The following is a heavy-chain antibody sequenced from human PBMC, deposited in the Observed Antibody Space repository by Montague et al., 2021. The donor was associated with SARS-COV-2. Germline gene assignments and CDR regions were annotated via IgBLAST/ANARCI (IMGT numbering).Heavy chain of an antibody. J-gene: IGHJ6*02. CDR2: TYYRSKWYN. CDR1: GDSVSSNSAA. Sequence: YAISGDSVSSNSAAWNWLRQSPSRGLEWLGRTYYRSKWYNDYAVSVKSRITINPDTSKNQFSLQLNSVTPEDTAVYYCASGRMVPYSSSWTTLYYYYGMDVWGQGTTVTVSS. D-gene: IGHD6-13*01. V-gene: IGHV6-1*01. CDR3: ASGRMVPYSSSWTTLYYYYGMDV.